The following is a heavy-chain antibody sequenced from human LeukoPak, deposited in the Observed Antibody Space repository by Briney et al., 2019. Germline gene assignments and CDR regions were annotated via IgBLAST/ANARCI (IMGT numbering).Heavy chain of an antibody. CDR3: ARVAGYSSRPFDY. V-gene: IGHV4-59*01. CDR1: SGTIRSNY. CDR2: IWHSGAT. J-gene: IGHJ4*02. D-gene: IGHD6-13*01. Sequence: SETLSLTCTVSSGTIRSNYWSWIRQPPGKGLEWIGYIWHSGATHYNPSLERRVTISMDMSKNQFSLKLDSVTAADTAVYYCARVAGYSSRPFDYWGQGTLVTVSS.